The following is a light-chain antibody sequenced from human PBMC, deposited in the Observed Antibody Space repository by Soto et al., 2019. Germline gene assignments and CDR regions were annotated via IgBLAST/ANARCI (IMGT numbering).Light chain of an antibody. CDR2: KAS. CDR3: QQYNSYWT. V-gene: IGKV1-5*03. Sequence: DIQMTQSPSTLSASVGDRVTITCRASQYISSWLAWYQQKPGKAPKLLIYKASNLESGVPSRFSGSGSGTEFTLTISSLQPDDFTTYYCQQYNSYWTFGQGTKVEIK. CDR1: QYISSW. J-gene: IGKJ1*01.